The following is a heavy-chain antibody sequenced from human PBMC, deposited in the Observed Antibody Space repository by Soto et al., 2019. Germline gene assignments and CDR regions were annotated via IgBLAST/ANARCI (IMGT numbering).Heavy chain of an antibody. CDR2: IYSGGST. D-gene: IGHD6-13*01. J-gene: IGHJ1*01. CDR3: AAPSIAAAASEYFQH. V-gene: IGHV3-53*01. Sequence: PGGSLRLSCAASGFPFGSYAMSWVRQAPGKGLEWVSVIYSGGSTYYADSVKGRFTISRDNSKNTLYLQMNSLRAEDTAVYYCAAPSIAAAASEYFQHWGQGTLVTVSS. CDR1: GFPFGSYA.